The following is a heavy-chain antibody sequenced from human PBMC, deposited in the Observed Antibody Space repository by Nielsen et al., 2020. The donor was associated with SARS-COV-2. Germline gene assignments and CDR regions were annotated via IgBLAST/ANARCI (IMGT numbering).Heavy chain of an antibody. CDR2: ISYDGNKK. V-gene: IGHV3-30*03. J-gene: IGHJ4*02. CDR1: GFTISRYG. Sequence: GESLKISCEASGFTISRYGMHWVRQAPGKGLEWVSVISYDGNKKYYADSLKDRFTISRDNSKNTLYLQMNSLRKEDTAVYYCARLSSAPWGEFDYWGLGTQVSVSS. CDR3: ARLSSAPWGEFDY. D-gene: IGHD1-26*01.